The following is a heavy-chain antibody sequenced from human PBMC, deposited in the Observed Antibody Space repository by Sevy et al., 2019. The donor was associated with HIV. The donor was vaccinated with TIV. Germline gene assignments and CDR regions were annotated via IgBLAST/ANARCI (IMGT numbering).Heavy chain of an antibody. CDR2: ISFDGDTK. Sequence: GGSLRLSCAASGFSFRNFGMHWVRQAPGKGLEWLALISFDGDTKYYGDSVKGRFTISRDNSKNTLYLQMNSLRVEDRAVYYGAKRWGNDTSGYVSYYDYGLDVWGQGTTVTVSS. V-gene: IGHV3-30*18. J-gene: IGHJ6*02. D-gene: IGHD3-22*01. CDR1: GFSFRNFG. CDR3: AKRWGNDTSGYVSYYDYGLDV.